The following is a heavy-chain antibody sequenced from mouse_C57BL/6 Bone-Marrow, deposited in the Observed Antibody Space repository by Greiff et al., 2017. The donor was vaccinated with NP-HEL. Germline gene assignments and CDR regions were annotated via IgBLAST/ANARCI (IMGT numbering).Heavy chain of an antibody. CDR1: GYTFTDYN. D-gene: IGHD2-5*01. CDR2: INPNNGGT. CDR3: ARKDYYSNSLYAMDY. J-gene: IGHJ4*01. V-gene: IGHV1-18*01. Sequence: VQLQQSGPELVKPGASVKIPCKASGYTFTDYNMDWVKQSHGKSLEWIGDINPNNGGTIYNQKFKGKATLTVDKSSSTAYMELRSLTSEDTAVYYCARKDYYSNSLYAMDYWGQGTSVTVSS.